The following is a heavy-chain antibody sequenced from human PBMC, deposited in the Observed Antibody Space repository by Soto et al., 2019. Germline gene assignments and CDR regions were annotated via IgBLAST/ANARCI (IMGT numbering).Heavy chain of an antibody. CDR3: ARDGGYSGYYYYGMDV. D-gene: IGHD2-15*01. Sequence: GSLRLSCAASGFTFSSYGMHWVRQAPGKGLEWVAVIWYDGSNKYYADSVKGRFTISRDNSKNTLYLQMNSLRAEDTAVYYCARDGGYSGYYYYGMDVWGQGTTVTVSS. V-gene: IGHV3-33*01. J-gene: IGHJ6*02. CDR2: IWYDGSNK. CDR1: GFTFSSYG.